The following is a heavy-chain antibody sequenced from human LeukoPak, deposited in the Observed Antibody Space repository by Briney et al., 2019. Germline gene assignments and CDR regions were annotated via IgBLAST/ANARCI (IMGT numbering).Heavy chain of an antibody. CDR3: AYYYDSSGYYEGYFDY. CDR2: IIPIFGTA. D-gene: IGHD3-22*01. V-gene: IGHV1-69*13. J-gene: IGHJ4*02. CDR1: GGTFSSYA. Sequence: SVKVSCKASGGTFSSYAISWVQQAPGQGLEWMGGIIPIFGTANYAQKFQGRVTITADESTSTAYMELSSLRSEDTAVYYCAYYYDSSGYYEGYFDYWGQGTLVTVSS.